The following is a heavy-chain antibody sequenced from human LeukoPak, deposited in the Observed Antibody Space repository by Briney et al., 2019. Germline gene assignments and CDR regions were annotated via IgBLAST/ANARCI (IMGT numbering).Heavy chain of an antibody. CDR1: GFTFSSYW. Sequence: GGSLRLSCAASGFTFSSYWMSWVRQAPGKGLEWVANIKQDGSEKYYVDSVKGRFTISRDNAKNSLYLQMNNLRAEDTAVYYCAGENLVGDAFDIWGQGTMVTVSS. CDR2: IKQDGSEK. J-gene: IGHJ3*02. V-gene: IGHV3-7*01. CDR3: AGENLVGDAFDI.